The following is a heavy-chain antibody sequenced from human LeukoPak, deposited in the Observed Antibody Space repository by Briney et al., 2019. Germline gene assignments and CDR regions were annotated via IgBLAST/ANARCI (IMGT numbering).Heavy chain of an antibody. CDR3: AKITYLDYDYVWGSYRNFDY. V-gene: IGHV3-30*18. CDR2: ISYDGSNK. J-gene: IGHJ4*02. D-gene: IGHD3-16*02. CDR1: GFTFSSYG. Sequence: GGSLRLSCAASGFTFSSYGMHWVRQAPGKGLEWVAVISYDGSNKYYADSVKGRFTISRDNSKNTLYLQMNSLRAEDTAVYYCAKITYLDYDYVWGSYRNFDYWGQGTLVTVSS.